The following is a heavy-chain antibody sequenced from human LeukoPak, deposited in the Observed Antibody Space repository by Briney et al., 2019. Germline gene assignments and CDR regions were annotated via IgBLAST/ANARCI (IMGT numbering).Heavy chain of an antibody. CDR1: GGSISSYY. CDR2: IYYSGST. CDR3: ARVSQDGSYY. D-gene: IGHD5-24*01. J-gene: IGHJ4*02. V-gene: IGHV4-59*01. Sequence: SETLSLTCTVSGGSISSYYRSWIRQPPGKGLEWIGYIYYSGSTNYNPSLKSRVTISVDTSKNQFSLKLSSVTAADTAVYYCARVSQDGSYYWGQGTLVTVSS.